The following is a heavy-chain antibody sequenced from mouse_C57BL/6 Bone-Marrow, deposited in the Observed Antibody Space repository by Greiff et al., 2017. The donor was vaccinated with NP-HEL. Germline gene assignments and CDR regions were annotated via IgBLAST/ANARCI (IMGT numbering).Heavy chain of an antibody. CDR2: INPSTGGT. CDR3: AFITTVVAGYYFDY. Sequence: VQLQQSGPELVKPGASVKISCKASGYSFTGYYMNWVKQSPEKSLEWIGEINPSTGGTTYNQKFKAKATLTVDKSSSTAYMQLKSLTSEDSAVYYCAFITTVVAGYYFDYWGQGTTLTVSS. V-gene: IGHV1-42*01. J-gene: IGHJ2*01. D-gene: IGHD1-1*01. CDR1: GYSFTGYY.